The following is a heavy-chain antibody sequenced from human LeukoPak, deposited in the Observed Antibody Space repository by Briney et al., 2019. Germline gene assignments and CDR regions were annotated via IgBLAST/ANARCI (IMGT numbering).Heavy chain of an antibody. J-gene: IGHJ3*02. D-gene: IGHD2-15*01. CDR1: GYTFTGYY. V-gene: IGHV1-2*02. CDR3: ARENGAYCSGGSCYDAFDI. CDR2: INPNSGGT. Sequence: GASVKVSCKASGYTFTGYYMHWVRQAPGQGLEWMGWINPNSGGTNYAQKFQGRVTMTRDTSISTTSMELSGLRSDYTAVYYCARENGAYCSGGSCYDAFDIWGQGTMVTVSS.